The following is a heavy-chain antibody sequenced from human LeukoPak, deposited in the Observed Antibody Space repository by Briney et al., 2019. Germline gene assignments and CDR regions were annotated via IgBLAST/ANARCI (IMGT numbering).Heavy chain of an antibody. J-gene: IGHJ6*03. Sequence: ASVKVSCKASGYTFTSYDINWVRQATGQGLEWMGWMNPNSGNTSYAQKFQGRVTMTRNTSITTAYMELSSLRSEGTAMYYCARGPTGTHHYYMDVWGKGTTVTVSS. CDR3: ARGPTGTHHYYMDV. CDR1: GYTFTSYD. V-gene: IGHV1-8*01. D-gene: IGHD1-1*01. CDR2: MNPNSGNT.